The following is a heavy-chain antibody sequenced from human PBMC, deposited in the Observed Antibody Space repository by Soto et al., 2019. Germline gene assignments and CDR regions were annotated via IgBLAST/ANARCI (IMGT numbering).Heavy chain of an antibody. CDR2: ISGSGGST. Sequence: PGGSLILSCASSGLPFSSYSMSWVRPAPGKGLEWVSAISGSGGSTYYADSVKGRFTISRDNSKNTLYLQMNSLRAEDTAVYYCANPGIAARPGRAFDSWGQGKMVT. CDR3: ANPGIAARPGRAFDS. D-gene: IGHD6-6*01. J-gene: IGHJ3*02. CDR1: GLPFSSYS. V-gene: IGHV3-23*01.